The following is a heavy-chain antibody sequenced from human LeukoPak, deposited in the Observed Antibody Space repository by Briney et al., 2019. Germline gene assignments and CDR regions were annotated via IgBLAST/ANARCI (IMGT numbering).Heavy chain of an antibody. J-gene: IGHJ3*01. V-gene: IGHV3-7*01. CDR3: ARAGYYGDDAFDL. D-gene: IGHD2/OR15-2a*01. CDR2: IRQDGSEK. CDR1: GFVIGSYW. Sequence: GGSLRPSCVASGFVIGSYWMSWVRQAPGKGLEWVANIRQDGSEKYYVDSVKGRLTISRDNAKNSLYLQMNNLTAADTAIYYCARAGYYGDDAFDLWGQGTRVTVSS.